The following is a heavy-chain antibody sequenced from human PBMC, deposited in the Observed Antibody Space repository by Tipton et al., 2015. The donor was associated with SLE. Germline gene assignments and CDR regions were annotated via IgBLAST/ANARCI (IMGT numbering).Heavy chain of an antibody. CDR2: IYYSGST. CDR1: GGSISSSSYY. D-gene: IGHD3-22*01. Sequence: TLSLTCTVSGGSISSSSYYWGWIRQPPGKGLEWIGSIYYSGSTYYNPSLKSRVTISVDTSKNQFSLKLSSVTAADTAVYYCARSNYYDSSGADYWGQGTLVTVSS. J-gene: IGHJ4*02. CDR3: ARSNYYDSSGADY. V-gene: IGHV4-39*07.